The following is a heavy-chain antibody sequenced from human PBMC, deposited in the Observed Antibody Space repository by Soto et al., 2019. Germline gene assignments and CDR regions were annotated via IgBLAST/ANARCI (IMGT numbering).Heavy chain of an antibody. D-gene: IGHD1-26*01. CDR2: IIPIFGTA. V-gene: IGHV1-69*13. J-gene: IGHJ6*02. Sequence: SVKVSCKASGGTFSSYAISWVRQAPGQGLEWMGGIIPIFGTANYAQKFQGRVTITADESTSTAYMELSSLRSEDTAVYYCASAGGGYFVQLFYYYYGMDVWGQGTTVTVSS. CDR3: ASAGGGYFVQLFYYYYGMDV. CDR1: GGTFSSYA.